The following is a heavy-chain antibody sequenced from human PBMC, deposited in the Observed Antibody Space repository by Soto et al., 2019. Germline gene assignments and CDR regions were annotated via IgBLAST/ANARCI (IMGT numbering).Heavy chain of an antibody. V-gene: IGHV3-72*01. J-gene: IGHJ4*02. CDR3: FECGLTTRDG. Sequence: EVQLVDSGGDFVQPGGSLRLSCAASGFSFSAYYMDWVRQAPGKGLEWVGLIRNKAESYTTGYAASVRGRITISRDDSKKLVFLQMISLTAVDTAVCYCFECGLTTRDGWGRGTLVTVSS. D-gene: IGHD1-26*01. CDR1: GFSFSAYY. CDR2: IRNKAESYTT.